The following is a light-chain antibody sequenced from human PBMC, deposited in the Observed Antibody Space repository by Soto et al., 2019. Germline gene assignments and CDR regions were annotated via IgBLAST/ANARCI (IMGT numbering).Light chain of an antibody. V-gene: IGKV3-20*01. CDR2: GAS. CDR1: QRVDSSY. CDR3: QQYASSPIT. Sequence: IPLTQSPDTLSLSPGDRATLSCRASQRVDSSYVAWYQQRPGQAPRLLIYGASNWATGVPDRFSGSGSGTDFTLTISRLEPEDFAVYFCQQYASSPITFGQGTRLEIK. J-gene: IGKJ5*01.